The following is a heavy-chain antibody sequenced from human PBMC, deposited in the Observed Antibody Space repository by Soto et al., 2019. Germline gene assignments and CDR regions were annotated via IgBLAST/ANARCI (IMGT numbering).Heavy chain of an antibody. J-gene: IGHJ4*02. CDR1: GFTFSSYA. Sequence: HPGGSLRLSCAASGFTFSSYAMSWVRQAPGKGLEWVSAISAGAVATNYADSVKGRFTISRDNSKNTLYLQMNSLRAEDTAVYYCAKGRESSGSYRPFDYWGQGALVTVYS. CDR3: AKGRESSGSYRPFDY. D-gene: IGHD3-22*01. CDR2: ISAGAVAT. V-gene: IGHV3-23*01.